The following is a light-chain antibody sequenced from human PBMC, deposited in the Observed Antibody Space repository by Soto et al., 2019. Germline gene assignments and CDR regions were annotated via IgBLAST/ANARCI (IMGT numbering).Light chain of an antibody. Sequence: QSVLTQPASVSGSPGQSITISCTGTSRDVGGYVSWYQQHPGKAPKLMIYEVSNRPSGVSNRFSGSKSGNTASLTISGLQAEDEADYYCRSYTSCNTVVFGGGTKLTVL. CDR2: EVS. J-gene: IGLJ2*01. V-gene: IGLV2-14*01. CDR1: SRDVGGY. CDR3: RSYTSCNTVV.